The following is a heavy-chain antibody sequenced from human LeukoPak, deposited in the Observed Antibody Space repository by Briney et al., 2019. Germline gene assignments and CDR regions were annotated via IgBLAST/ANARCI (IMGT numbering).Heavy chain of an antibody. CDR3: AREHDYGDYVLDY. J-gene: IGHJ4*02. CDR2: ISYDGSNK. CDR1: GFTFSSYA. V-gene: IGHV3-30*04. Sequence: PGGSLRLSCAASGFTFSSYAMHWVRQAPGKGLEWVAVISYDGSNKYYADSVKGRFTISRDNSKNTLYLQMNSLRAEDTAVYYCAREHDYGDYVLDYWGQGTLVTVSS. D-gene: IGHD4-17*01.